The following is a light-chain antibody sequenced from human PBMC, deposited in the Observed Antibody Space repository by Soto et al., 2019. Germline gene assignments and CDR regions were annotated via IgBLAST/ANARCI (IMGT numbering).Light chain of an antibody. CDR3: HQYVTSPWA. V-gene: IGKV3-20*01. CDR1: QTVGGSY. J-gene: IGKJ1*01. Sequence: EIVLTQSPGTLSLSPGERATLSCRASQTVGGSYLAWFQQKPGQAPRHLIYCASSSATGVPDRFSGSGSGTDFTLTITGLEPEDSGLYYCHQYVTSPWALGQRTKVEVK. CDR2: CAS.